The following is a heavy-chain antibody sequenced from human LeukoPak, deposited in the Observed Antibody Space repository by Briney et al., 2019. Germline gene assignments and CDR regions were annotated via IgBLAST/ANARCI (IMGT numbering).Heavy chain of an antibody. J-gene: IGHJ3*01. CDR2: ISTSKGNT. V-gene: IGHV1-18*01. Sequence: ASVKVSCKASGYTFTDYGVSWGRQAPGQGLEWMGWISTSKGNTIHGQKLLDRVTQTRDTSTNTAYMEPRRLRSDDTAVYYCARDKRYALDFWVQGTMVSVSS. CDR1: GYTFTDYG. CDR3: ARDKRYALDF. D-gene: IGHD6-25*01.